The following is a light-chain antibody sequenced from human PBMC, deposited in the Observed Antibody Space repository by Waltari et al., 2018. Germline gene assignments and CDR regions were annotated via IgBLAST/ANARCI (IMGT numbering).Light chain of an antibody. V-gene: IGKV3-20*01. CDR2: GAS. CDR1: QSVSRAV. J-gene: IGKJ1*01. Sequence: EIVLTQSPGTLSLSLGERATLSCRASQSVSRAVTWYQQKPGQAPRLLLYGASTRAPGIPDRFSGSCSGTDFSLTISRLEPDDFAVYYCQHYLRLPVTFGQGTTVEV. CDR3: QHYLRLPVT.